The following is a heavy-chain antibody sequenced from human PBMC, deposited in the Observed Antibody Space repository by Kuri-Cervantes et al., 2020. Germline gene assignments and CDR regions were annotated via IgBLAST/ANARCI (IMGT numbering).Heavy chain of an antibody. CDR2: IFHSGST. D-gene: IGHD3-10*01. Sequence: SETLSLTCAVSGDSISSSNWWSWVRQPPGRGLEWIGEIFHSGSTNYNPSLKSRVTISVDTSKNQFSLKLSSVTAADTAVCYCARDPPGGEGAFDIWGQGTMVTVSS. CDR1: GDSISSSNW. V-gene: IGHV4-4*02. CDR3: ARDPPGGEGAFDI. J-gene: IGHJ3*02.